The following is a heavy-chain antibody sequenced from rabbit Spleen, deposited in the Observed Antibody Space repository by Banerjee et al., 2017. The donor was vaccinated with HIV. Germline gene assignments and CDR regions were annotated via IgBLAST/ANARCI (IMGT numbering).Heavy chain of an antibody. J-gene: IGHJ4*01. CDR3: ARDGAGGSYFAL. V-gene: IGHV1S45*01. Sequence: QEQLVESGGGLVKPGASLTLTCKASGFSFSNKAVMCWVRQAPGKGLEWIACIYTGSSGSTYYASWAKGRFTISKTSSTTVTLQMTSLTAADTATYFCARDGAGGSYFALWGQGTLVTVS. CDR1: GFSFSNKAV. CDR2: IYTGSSGST. D-gene: IGHD8-1*01.